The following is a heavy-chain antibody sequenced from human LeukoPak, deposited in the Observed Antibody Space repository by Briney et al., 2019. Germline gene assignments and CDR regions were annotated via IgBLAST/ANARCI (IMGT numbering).Heavy chain of an antibody. CDR3: ASQGGYCSGGSCYGGYYYYGMDV. CDR1: GGSISSGNYY. CDR2: INHSGST. Sequence: SETLSLTCTVSGGSISSGNYYWSWIRQPPGKGLEWIGEINHSGSTNYNPSLKSRVTISVDTSKNQFSLKLSSVTAADTAVYYCASQGGYCSGGSCYGGYYYYGMDVWGQGTTVTVSS. V-gene: IGHV4-39*07. D-gene: IGHD2-15*01. J-gene: IGHJ6*02.